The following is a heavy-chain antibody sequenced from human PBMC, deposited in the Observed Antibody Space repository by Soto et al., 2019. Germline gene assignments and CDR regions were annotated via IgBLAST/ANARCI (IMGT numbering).Heavy chain of an antibody. CDR2: INHSGST. D-gene: IGHD3-22*01. J-gene: IGHJ4*02. V-gene: IGHV4-34*01. CDR1: GGSFSGYY. Sequence: SETLSLTCAVYGGSFSGYYGSWIRQPPGKGLEWIGEINHSGSTNYNPSLKSRVTISVDTSKNQFSLKLSSVTAADTAVYYCARGLGGYYDSSGYSFDYWGQGTLVTVSS. CDR3: ARGLGGYYDSSGYSFDY.